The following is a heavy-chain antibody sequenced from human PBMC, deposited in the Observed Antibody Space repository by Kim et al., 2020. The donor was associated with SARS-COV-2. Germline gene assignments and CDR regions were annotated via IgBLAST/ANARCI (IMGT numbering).Heavy chain of an antibody. CDR3: ARRRYYGDYAKRQRPHYFDY. J-gene: IGHJ4*02. V-gene: IGHV4-61*01. CDR2: IYYSGST. Sequence: SETLSLTCTVSGGSVSSGSYYWSWIRQPPGKGLEWIGYIYYSGSTNYNPSLKSRVTISVDTSKNQFSLKLSSVTAADTAVYYCARRRYYGDYAKRQRPHYFDYWGQGTLVTVSS. D-gene: IGHD4-17*01. CDR1: GGSVSSGSYY.